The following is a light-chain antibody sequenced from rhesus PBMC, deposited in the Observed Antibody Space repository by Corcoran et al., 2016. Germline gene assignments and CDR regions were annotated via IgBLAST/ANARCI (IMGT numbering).Light chain of an antibody. J-gene: IGKJ2*01. Sequence: DIQMTQSPSSLSASVGDTVTITCRASQGISSWLAWYQPKPGKAPKLLLYKASSLQSGVPSRFSGSGSGTDFTLTISSLQSEDFATYYCPQYSSRLYSFGQGTKVEIK. V-gene: IGKV1-22*01. CDR1: QGISSW. CDR2: KAS. CDR3: PQYSSRLYS.